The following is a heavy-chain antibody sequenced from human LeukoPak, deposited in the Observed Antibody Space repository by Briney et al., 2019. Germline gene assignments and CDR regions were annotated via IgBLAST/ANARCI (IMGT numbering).Heavy chain of an antibody. CDR3: ATDLVVVLPAAYDN. V-gene: IGHV3-23*01. CDR2: LSSSGGST. D-gene: IGHD2-2*01. CDR1: GFIFSNYV. J-gene: IGHJ4*02. Sequence: GGSLRLSCSASGFIFSNYVMSWVRQSPGKGLEWVSTLSSSGGSTYHADSVKGRFTISRSNSKNTLYLQMNSLRAEDTAVYYCATDLVVVLPAAYDNWGQGALVTVSS.